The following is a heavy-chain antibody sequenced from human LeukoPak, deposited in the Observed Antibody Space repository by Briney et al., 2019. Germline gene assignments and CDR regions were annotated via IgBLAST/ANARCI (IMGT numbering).Heavy chain of an antibody. V-gene: IGHV3-30*01. CDR3: ARDHIAAGGRNWFDP. CDR1: GFTFSSYG. J-gene: IGHJ5*02. D-gene: IGHD6-13*01. CDR2: ISYDGSNK. Sequence: PGGSLTLFCAASGFTFSSYGMHWPRQAPGKGLEWVAVISYDGSNKYYADSVKGRFTISRDNSKNTLYLQMNSLRAADTAVYYCARDHIAAGGRNWFDPGGEGTLVTVSS.